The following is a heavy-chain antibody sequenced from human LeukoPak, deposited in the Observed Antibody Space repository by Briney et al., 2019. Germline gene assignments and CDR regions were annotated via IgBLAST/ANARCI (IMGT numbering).Heavy chain of an antibody. J-gene: IGHJ4*02. CDR1: GYTFNHLG. D-gene: IGHD6-19*01. CDR2: VSCFNGDT. V-gene: IGHV1-18*04. Sequence: ASVKVSCKASGYTFNHLGISWGRQAPGQGPEWMGWVSCFNGDTHYAQKFQGRVTMTRDTSTTTAYMELRSLRSDDTALYYCARYPTNTSGRYAYHDYWGQGTLVTVSS. CDR3: ARYPTNTSGRYAYHDY.